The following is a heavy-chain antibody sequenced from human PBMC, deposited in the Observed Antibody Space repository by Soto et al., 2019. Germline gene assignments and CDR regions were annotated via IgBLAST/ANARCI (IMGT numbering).Heavy chain of an antibody. D-gene: IGHD2-21*02. CDR3: ARGDVNWFDP. Sequence: GASVKVSCKASGYSFIGYYMHWVRQAPGQGLEWMGWINPKSGVTNYAQKFRGRVTMTRDTSITTAYMELSSLRSDDTAVYYCARGDVNWFDPWGQGTLVTVSS. CDR1: GYSFIGYY. V-gene: IGHV1-2*02. CDR2: INPKSGVT. J-gene: IGHJ5*02.